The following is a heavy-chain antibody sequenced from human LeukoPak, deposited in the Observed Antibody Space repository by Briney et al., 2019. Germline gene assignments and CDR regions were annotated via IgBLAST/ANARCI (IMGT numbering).Heavy chain of an antibody. D-gene: IGHD1-26*01. CDR3: AKAPSFIVGAPWDVSFDY. Sequence: GGSLRLSCAASGFTFSGYAMSWVRQAPGKGLEWVSTISGSGGTTYYADSVKGRFAISRDSSKNTLYLQMSSLRAEDTAVYYCAKAPSFIVGAPWDVSFDYWGQGTLVTVSS. J-gene: IGHJ4*02. CDR2: ISGSGGTT. CDR1: GFTFSGYA. V-gene: IGHV3-23*01.